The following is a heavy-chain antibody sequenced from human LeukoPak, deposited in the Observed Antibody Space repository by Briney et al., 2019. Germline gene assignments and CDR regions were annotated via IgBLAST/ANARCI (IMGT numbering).Heavy chain of an antibody. J-gene: IGHJ4*02. CDR1: GYTFTSYG. Sequence: ASVKVSCTASGYTFTSYGISWVRQAPGQGLEWMGWISAYNGNTNYAQELQGRVTMTTDTSTSTAYMELRSLRSDDTAVYYCARWQQLVQEDYWGQGTLVTVSS. D-gene: IGHD6-13*01. CDR2: ISAYNGNT. CDR3: ARWQQLVQEDY. V-gene: IGHV1-18*01.